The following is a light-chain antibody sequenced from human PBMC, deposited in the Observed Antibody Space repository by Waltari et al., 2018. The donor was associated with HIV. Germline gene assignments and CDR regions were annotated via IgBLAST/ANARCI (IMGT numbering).Light chain of an antibody. CDR2: DAS. CDR1: QSVDSD. CDR3: QQYNNWPYT. Sequence: EIVMTQSPATLSVSPGERATLSCRASQSVDSDFAWYQQKPGQAPRLLIYDASSRAAGVPARFRGSGSGTDFTLAISSLQSGDFAVYYCQQYNNWPYTFGQGTKLEIK. J-gene: IGKJ2*01. V-gene: IGKV3-15*01.